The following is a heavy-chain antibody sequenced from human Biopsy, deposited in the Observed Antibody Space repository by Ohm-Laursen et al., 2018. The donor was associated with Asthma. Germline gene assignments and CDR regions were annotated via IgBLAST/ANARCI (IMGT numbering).Heavy chain of an antibody. CDR3: ASDFPKDYVRYNFQF. CDR2: HDHEEGGT. D-gene: IGHD4-17*01. V-gene: IGHV1-24*01. Sequence: ASVKVSCKVSGYSLTDLSMHWVRQAPGQGLKWMGGHDHEEGGTVNARRFQGRVTMTEDTSTDTAYMELSSLSSDDTAVYYCASDFPKDYVRYNFQFWGQGTLVTGSS. J-gene: IGHJ4*02. CDR1: GYSLTDLS.